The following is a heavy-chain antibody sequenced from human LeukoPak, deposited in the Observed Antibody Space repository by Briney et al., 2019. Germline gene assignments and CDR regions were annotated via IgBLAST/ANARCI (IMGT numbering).Heavy chain of an antibody. J-gene: IGHJ1*01. V-gene: IGHV3-23*01. CDR1: GFTFSSYA. Sequence: PGGSLRLSCAASGFTFSSYAMSWVRQAPGKGLEWVSAISGSGGSTYYADSVKGRFTISRDYSKNTLYLQMNSLRAEDTAVYYCAKGPYCGGDCYPEYFQHWGQGTLVTVSS. CDR3: AKGPYCGGDCYPEYFQH. D-gene: IGHD2-21*02. CDR2: ISGSGGST.